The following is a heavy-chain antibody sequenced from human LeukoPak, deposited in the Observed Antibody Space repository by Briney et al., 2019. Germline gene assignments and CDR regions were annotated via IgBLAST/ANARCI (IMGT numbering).Heavy chain of an antibody. V-gene: IGHV4-34*01. Sequence: SETLSLACAVYGESFSYYFWSWIRQPPGKGLEWIGEISHSGATNYNPTLKTPVTISVDPSKKQLSLRLSSVTAADTAVYYCARTVTTSDYWGQGTLVTVSS. J-gene: IGHJ4*02. D-gene: IGHD4-17*01. CDR2: ISHSGAT. CDR1: GESFSYYF. CDR3: ARTVTTSDY.